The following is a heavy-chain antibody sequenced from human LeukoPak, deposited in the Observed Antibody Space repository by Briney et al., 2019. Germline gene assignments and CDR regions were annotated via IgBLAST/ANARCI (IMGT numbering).Heavy chain of an antibody. V-gene: IGHV3-48*01. CDR1: GFTFSSYS. CDR3: ARDNVLNFDY. J-gene: IGHJ4*02. Sequence: GGSLRLSCAASGFTFSSYSMNWVRQAPGKGLEWVSYISSSGSTIYYADSVKGRFTISRDNAKNSLYLQMNSLRAEDTAVYYCARDNVLNFDYWGQGTLVTVSS. CDR2: ISSSGSTI.